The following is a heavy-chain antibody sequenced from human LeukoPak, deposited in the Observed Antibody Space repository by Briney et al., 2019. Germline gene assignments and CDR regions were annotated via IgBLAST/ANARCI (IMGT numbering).Heavy chain of an antibody. Sequence: GGSLRLSCAASGFTFNSHAMNWVRQVPGKGLVWVSTISADGDGPHYADSVKGRFTISRDNSKNTLFLQMNSLRDGDTAVYFCARTFNGFDPTFDYWGQGTLVTVSS. D-gene: IGHD6-25*01. CDR2: ISADGDGP. CDR3: ARTFNGFDPTFDY. J-gene: IGHJ4*02. V-gene: IGHV3-23*01. CDR1: GFTFNSHA.